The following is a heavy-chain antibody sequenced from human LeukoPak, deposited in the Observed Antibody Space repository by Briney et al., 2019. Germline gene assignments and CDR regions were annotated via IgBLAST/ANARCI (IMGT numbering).Heavy chain of an antibody. V-gene: IGHV3-23*01. CDR2: ISESGVGT. J-gene: IGHJ4*02. Sequence: GGSLRLACAASGFTFRSYAMNWVSHAPGKGLEWVSGISESGVGTNYADSVKGRFTISRDNSKNTLYLQMNSLRAEDTAVYYCAKVKVGATIDYWGQGTLVTVSS. D-gene: IGHD1-26*01. CDR3: AKVKVGATIDY. CDR1: GFTFRSYA.